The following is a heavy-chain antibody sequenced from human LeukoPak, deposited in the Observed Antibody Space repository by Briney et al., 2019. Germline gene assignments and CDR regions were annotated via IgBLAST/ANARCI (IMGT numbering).Heavy chain of an antibody. D-gene: IGHD3-10*01. CDR1: GGSTSSGDYY. V-gene: IGHV4-30-4*08. J-gene: IGHJ4*02. Sequence: SETLSLTCTVSGGSTSSGDYYWSWIRQPPGKGLEWIGYIYYSGSTYYNPSLKSRVTISVDTSKNQFSLKLSSVTAADTAVYYCARNPPGGYYGSGSYGTFDYWGQGTLVTVSS. CDR2: IYYSGST. CDR3: ARNPPGGYYGSGSYGTFDY.